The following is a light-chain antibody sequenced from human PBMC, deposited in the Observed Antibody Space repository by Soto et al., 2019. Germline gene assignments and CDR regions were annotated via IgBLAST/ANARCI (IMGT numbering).Light chain of an antibody. CDR1: SSDVCGDNY. V-gene: IGLV2-14*01. CDR3: SSYTSSSTLYV. Sequence: QSALTQPASVSGSPGQSITISCTGTSSDVCGDNYVSWYQQHPRKAPKLMIYEVSNRPSGVSNRFSGSKSGNTPSLTISGLQAEDEADYYCSSYTSSSTLYVFGTGTKVTVL. J-gene: IGLJ1*01. CDR2: EVS.